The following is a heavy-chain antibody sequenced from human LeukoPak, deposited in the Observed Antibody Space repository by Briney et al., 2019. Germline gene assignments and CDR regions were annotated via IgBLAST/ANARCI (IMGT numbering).Heavy chain of an antibody. Sequence: GGGLSLSRAASGFTRSSYEMNWVRQAPGKRLAGVSYISSSGSTIYYADSLKGRFTISRDNAKNSLYLQMNSLRAEDTAVYYCARELYDYVWGSYRLDAFDIWGQGTMVTVPS. CDR1: GFTRSSYE. J-gene: IGHJ3*02. CDR2: ISSSGSTI. CDR3: ARELYDYVWGSYRLDAFDI. D-gene: IGHD3-16*02. V-gene: IGHV3-48*03.